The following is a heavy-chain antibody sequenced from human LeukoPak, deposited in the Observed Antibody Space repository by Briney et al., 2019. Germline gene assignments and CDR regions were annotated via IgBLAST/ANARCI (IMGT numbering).Heavy chain of an antibody. D-gene: IGHD4-17*01. CDR1: GGSISSGGYS. V-gene: IGHV4-30-2*01. CDR3: ARGTGDYGDYAGYFDY. CDR2: IYHSGST. J-gene: IGHJ4*02. Sequence: SQTLSLTCAVSGGSISSGGYSWSWIRQPPGKGLEWIGYIYHSGSTYYNPSLKSRVTISVDRSKNQFSLKLSSVTAAGTAVYYCARGTGDYGDYAGYFDYWGQGTLVTVSS.